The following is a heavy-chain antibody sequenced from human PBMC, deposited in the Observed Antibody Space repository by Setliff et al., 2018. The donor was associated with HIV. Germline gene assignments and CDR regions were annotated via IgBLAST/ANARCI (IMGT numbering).Heavy chain of an antibody. CDR2: ISGGGDRT. CDR1: GFTLSSYA. J-gene: IGHJ4*02. CDR3: AKELAASGLGYFDS. Sequence: GGSLRLFCAASGFTLSSYAMTWVRQAPGKGLEWVSAISGGGDRTYHADSVRGRFTISRDNSKNTVYLQMNSLRAEDTAEYYCAKELAASGLGYFDSWGRGILVTVSS. V-gene: IGHV3-23*01. D-gene: IGHD3-22*01.